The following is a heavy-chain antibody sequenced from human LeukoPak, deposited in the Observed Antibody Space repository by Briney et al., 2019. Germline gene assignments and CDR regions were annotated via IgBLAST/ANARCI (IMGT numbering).Heavy chain of an antibody. D-gene: IGHD6-13*01. CDR1: GGSISSYY. J-gene: IGHJ4*02. CDR2: IYYSGST. V-gene: IGHV4-59*01. Sequence: SETLSLTCSVSGGSISSYYWSWIRQPPGKGVEWIGYIYYSGSTNYNPSLKSRVTISVDTSKNQFSLKLSSVTAADTAVYYCARRVAAAGTGFYYFDYWGQGTLVTVSS. CDR3: ARRVAAAGTGFYYFDY.